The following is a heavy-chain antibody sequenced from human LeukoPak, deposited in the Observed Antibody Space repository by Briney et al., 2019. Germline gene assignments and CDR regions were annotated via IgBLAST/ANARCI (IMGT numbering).Heavy chain of an antibody. CDR2: ISAYNGNR. J-gene: IGHJ5*02. CDR1: GYTFTTYG. V-gene: IGHV1-18*01. CDR3: ARVIVGATYNWFDP. Sequence: ASVKVSCKASGYTFTTYGIIWVRQAPGQGLEWMGWISAYNGNRKHAQNFQGRVTMTADTSTNTASMELRSLRSGDTAVYYCARVIVGATYNWFDPWGQGTLVTVSS. D-gene: IGHD1-26*01.